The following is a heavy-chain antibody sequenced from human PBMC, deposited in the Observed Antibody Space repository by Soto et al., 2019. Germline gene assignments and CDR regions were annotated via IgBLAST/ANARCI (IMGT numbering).Heavy chain of an antibody. D-gene: IGHD1-1*01. V-gene: IGHV3-7*01. CDR1: GFNFSSYW. CDR3: ARKHTLAGV. J-gene: IGHJ6*04. Sequence: GSLRRSCAASGFNFSSYWMSWVRQDQGKGVEWVANIKQDGSEKYYVDSVKGRFTISRDNAKNSLYLQMNSLRAEDTAVYYCARKHTLAGVWGKGTTVTVSS. CDR2: IKQDGSEK.